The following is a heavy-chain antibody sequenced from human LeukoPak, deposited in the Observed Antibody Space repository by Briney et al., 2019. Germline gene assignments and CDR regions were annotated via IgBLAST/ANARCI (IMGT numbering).Heavy chain of an antibody. CDR1: GGSIGSYY. D-gene: IGHD4-17*01. J-gene: IGHJ5*02. CDR3: ARVSPGYGDPQGWFDP. V-gene: IGHV4-59*01. Sequence: SETLSLTCTVSGGSIGSYYWSWIRQPPGKGLEWIGYIYYSGSTNYNPSLKSRVTISVDTSKNQFSLKLSSVTAADTAVYYCARVSPGYGDPQGWFDPWGQGTLVTVSS. CDR2: IYYSGST.